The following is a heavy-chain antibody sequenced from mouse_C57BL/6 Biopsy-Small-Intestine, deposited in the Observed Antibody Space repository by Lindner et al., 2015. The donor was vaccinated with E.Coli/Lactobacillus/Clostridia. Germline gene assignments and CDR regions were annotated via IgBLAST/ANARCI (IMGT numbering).Heavy chain of an antibody. Sequence: VQLQESGPELVKPGASVKMSCKASGYTFTDYYMHWVKQSHGKSLEWIGYIYPNTGGNGYRQKFKDKATLTVDKSSSTVYMELRSLTSEDSAVYYCARDYGFTFERYFDVWGTGTTVTASS. J-gene: IGHJ1*03. V-gene: IGHV1-34*01. CDR3: ARDYGFTFERYFDV. CDR1: GYTFTDYY. D-gene: IGHD1-1*01. CDR2: IYPNTGGN.